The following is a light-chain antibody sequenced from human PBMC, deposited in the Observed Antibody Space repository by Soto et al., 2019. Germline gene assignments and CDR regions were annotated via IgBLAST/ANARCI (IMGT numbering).Light chain of an antibody. Sequence: QSALTQPRSVSGSPGQSVTISCTGTNSDVGTYNYVSWYQQHPGKAPTLMIYDVTKRPSGVPDRFSGSKSGNTASLTISGLQAEDEADYYCCSYAGRYIYVFGTGTKVTVL. CDR1: NSDVGTYNY. J-gene: IGLJ1*01. CDR3: CSYAGRYIYV. CDR2: DVT. V-gene: IGLV2-11*01.